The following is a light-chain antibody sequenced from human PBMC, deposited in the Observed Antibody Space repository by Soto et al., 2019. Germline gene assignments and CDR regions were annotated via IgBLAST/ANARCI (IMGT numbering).Light chain of an antibody. CDR1: NIGSKS. J-gene: IGLJ1*01. V-gene: IGLV3-21*04. Sequence: SYELTQPPSVSVAPGKTATITCGGTNIGSKSVHWYQQKPGQAPVVVIYYDSDRPSGIPERFSGSNSGNTATLTISRVEAGDEADYYCQVWDSSSDHRVFGTGTKVTVL. CDR3: QVWDSSSDHRV. CDR2: YDS.